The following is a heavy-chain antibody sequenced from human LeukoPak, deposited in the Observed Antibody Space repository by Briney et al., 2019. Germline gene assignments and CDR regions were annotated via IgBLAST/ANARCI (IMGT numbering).Heavy chain of an antibody. CDR2: FDPEDGET. Sequence: ASVKVSCKVSGYTLTELPMHWVRQAPGKGLEWMGGFDPEDGETIYAQKFQGRVTMTEDTSTDTAYMELSSLRSEDTAVYYCATFGSKLIVGATIPFDYWGQGTLVTVSS. CDR1: GYTLTELP. CDR3: ATFGSKLIVGATIPFDY. D-gene: IGHD1-26*01. V-gene: IGHV1-24*01. J-gene: IGHJ4*02.